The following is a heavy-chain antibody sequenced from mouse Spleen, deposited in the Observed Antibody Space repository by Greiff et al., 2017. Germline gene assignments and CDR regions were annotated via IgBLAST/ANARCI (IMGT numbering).Heavy chain of an antibody. V-gene: IGHV1-87*01. CDR3: ARRGDYDETGAWFAY. Sequence: VQLQQSGAELARPGASVKLSCKASGYTFTSYWMQWVKQRPGQGLEWIGAIYPGDGDTRYTQKFKGKATLTADKSSSTAYMQLSSLASEDSAVYYCARRGDYDETGAWFAYWGQGTLVTVSA. J-gene: IGHJ3*01. CDR1: GYTFTSYW. CDR2: IYPGDGDT. D-gene: IGHD2-4*01.